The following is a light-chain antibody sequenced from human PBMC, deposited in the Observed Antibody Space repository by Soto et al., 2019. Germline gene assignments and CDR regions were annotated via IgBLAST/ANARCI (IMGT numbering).Light chain of an antibody. V-gene: IGLV2-14*01. CDR3: SSYTSSSTLV. J-gene: IGLJ2*01. CDR1: SSDVGGYNY. CDR2: DVS. Sequence: SQPGSVCGSPGQSINISCTGTSSDVGGYNYVSWYQQHPGKAPKLMIYDVSNRPSGVSNRFSGSKSGNTASLTISGLQAEDEADYYCSSYTSSSTLVFGGGTKVTVL.